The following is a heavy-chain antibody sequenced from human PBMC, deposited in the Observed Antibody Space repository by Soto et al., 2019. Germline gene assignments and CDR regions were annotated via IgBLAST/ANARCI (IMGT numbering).Heavy chain of an antibody. J-gene: IGHJ5*02. D-gene: IGHD3-10*01. CDR1: GYTFSELS. Sequence: ASVKVSCKVSGYTFSELSMHWVRQAPGKGLEWMGGFNPEDGETIYAQKFQGRVTMTDDTSADTAYMELSSLRSEDTAVYYCATQNSIGRLGEPTWGQGTLVTVSS. CDR3: ATQNSIGRLGEPT. V-gene: IGHV1-24*01. CDR2: FNPEDGET.